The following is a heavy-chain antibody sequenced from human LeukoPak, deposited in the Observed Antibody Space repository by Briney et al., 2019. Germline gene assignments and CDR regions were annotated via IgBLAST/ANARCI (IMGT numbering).Heavy chain of an antibody. V-gene: IGHV5-51*01. CDR2: IYPGDSDT. CDR3: ARKPYSSSPYYYGMDV. D-gene: IGHD6-13*01. CDR1: GYSFTSYW. Sequence: GASLQISCKGSGYSFTSYWTGWVRQMPGKGLEGMGIIYPGDSDTRYSPSFQGQVTISADKSISTAYLQWSSLKASDTAMYYCARKPYSSSPYYYGMDVWGQGTTVTVSS. J-gene: IGHJ6*02.